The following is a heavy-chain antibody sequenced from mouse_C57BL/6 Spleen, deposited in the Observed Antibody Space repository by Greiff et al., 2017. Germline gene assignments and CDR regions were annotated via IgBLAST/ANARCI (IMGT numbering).Heavy chain of an antibody. CDR3: ARPGYSNYDY. Sequence: EVKVVESGGGLVKPGGSLKLSCAASGFTFSDYGMHWVRQAPEKGLEWVAYISSGSSTIYYADTVKGRFTISRDNAKNTLFLQMTSLRSEDTAMYYCARPGYSNYDYWGQGTTLTVSS. D-gene: IGHD2-5*01. J-gene: IGHJ2*01. CDR2: ISSGSSTI. CDR1: GFTFSDYG. V-gene: IGHV5-17*01.